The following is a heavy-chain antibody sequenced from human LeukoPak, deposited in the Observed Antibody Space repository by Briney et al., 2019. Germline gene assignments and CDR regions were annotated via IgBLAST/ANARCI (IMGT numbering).Heavy chain of an antibody. J-gene: IGHJ3*02. CDR1: GGSISSYC. CDR3: ARSRGDYYYGSGKDAFDI. CDR2: IYYSGST. Sequence: SETLSLTCTVSGGSISSYCWSWIRQPPGKGLEWIGYIYYSGSTYYNPSLKSRVTISVDTSKNQFSLKLSSVTAADTAVYYCARSRGDYYYGSGKDAFDIWGQGTMVTVSS. D-gene: IGHD3-10*01. V-gene: IGHV4-59*12.